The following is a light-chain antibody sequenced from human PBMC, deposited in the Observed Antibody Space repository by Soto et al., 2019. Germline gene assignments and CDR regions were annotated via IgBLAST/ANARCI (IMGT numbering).Light chain of an antibody. Sequence: QSVLSQPASVSGSPGQSITISCTGTSSDVGGYNYVSWYQQHPGKAPRLMIYEVSSRPSGISNRFSGSKSGNTASLTISGLQAEDEADYYCSSYTSSSTLVLGGGTKLTVL. J-gene: IGLJ2*01. V-gene: IGLV2-14*01. CDR3: SSYTSSSTLV. CDR2: EVS. CDR1: SSDVGGYNY.